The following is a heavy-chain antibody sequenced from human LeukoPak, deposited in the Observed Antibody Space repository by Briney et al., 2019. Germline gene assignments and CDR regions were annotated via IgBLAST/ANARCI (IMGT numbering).Heavy chain of an antibody. V-gene: IGHV3-66*01. D-gene: IGHD3-16*01. Sequence: AGGSLRLSCAASGFTVSSNYMSWVRQAPGKGLDWVSVIYGGGRTFSADSVKGRFTISRDNSKNTLYLQMNSLRPEDTAVYYCARGGGDDAFDIWGQGTMVTVSS. J-gene: IGHJ3*02. CDR1: GFTVSSNY. CDR3: ARGGGDDAFDI. CDR2: IYGGGRT.